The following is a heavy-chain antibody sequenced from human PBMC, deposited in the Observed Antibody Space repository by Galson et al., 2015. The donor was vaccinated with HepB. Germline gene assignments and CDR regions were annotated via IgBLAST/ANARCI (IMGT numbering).Heavy chain of an antibody. V-gene: IGHV3-74*01. CDR3: ARDPIVVVPAAIRYNWFDP. D-gene: IGHD2-2*02. Sequence: SLRLSCAASGFTFSSYWMHWVRQAPGKGLVWVSRINSDGSSTSYADSVKGRFTISRDNAKNTLYLQMNSLRAEDTAVYYCARDPIVVVPAAIRYNWFDPWGQGTLVTVSS. CDR2: INSDGSST. J-gene: IGHJ5*02. CDR1: GFTFSSYW.